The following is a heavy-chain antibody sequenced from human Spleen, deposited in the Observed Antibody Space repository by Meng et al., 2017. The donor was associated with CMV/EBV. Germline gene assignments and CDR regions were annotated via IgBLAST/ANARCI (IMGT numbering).Heavy chain of an antibody. V-gene: IGHV4-59*01. CDR1: GCSISSYY. CDR3: ARECRCGRPYGMDV. Sequence: SGTLSLTCTVSGCSISSYYWSWIRQPPGKGLEWIAYIHYSGGTNYIPALKSRVTISVDTYKNQSSLKQIYVTGADTAVYYCARECRCGRPYGMDVWGQGTTVTVSS. D-gene: IGHD6-6*01. CDR2: IHYSGGT. J-gene: IGHJ6*02.